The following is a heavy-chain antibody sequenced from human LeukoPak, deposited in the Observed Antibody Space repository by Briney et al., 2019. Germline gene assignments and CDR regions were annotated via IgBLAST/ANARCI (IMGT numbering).Heavy chain of an antibody. CDR1: GFTVSSNY. V-gene: IGHV3-66*01. Sequence: PGGSLRLSCAASGFTVSSNYMSWVRQAPGKGLEWVSVIYSGGSTYYADSVKGRFTISRDNSKNTLYLQMNSLRAEDTAVYFCARDQQALTRFYYYMDVWGKGTTVTVSS. D-gene: IGHD3-3*01. CDR2: IYSGGST. J-gene: IGHJ6*03. CDR3: ARDQQALTRFYYYMDV.